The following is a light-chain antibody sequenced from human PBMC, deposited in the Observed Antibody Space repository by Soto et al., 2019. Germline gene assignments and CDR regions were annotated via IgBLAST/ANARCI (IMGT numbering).Light chain of an antibody. J-gene: IGLJ1*01. CDR1: SSDVGGYNY. CDR3: SSYTSSSPHV. V-gene: IGLV2-14*01. CDR2: DVS. Sequence: QSALTQPASVSGSPGQSITISCTGTSSDVGGYNYVSWYQQQPGKAPKLMIYDVSNRPSGVSNRFSGSKSGNTASLTISGLQAEDEADYYCSSYTSSSPHVFGTGTKLTVL.